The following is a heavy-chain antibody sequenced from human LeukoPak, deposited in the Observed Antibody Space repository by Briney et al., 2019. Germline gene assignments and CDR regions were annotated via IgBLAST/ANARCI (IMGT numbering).Heavy chain of an antibody. J-gene: IGHJ5*02. CDR3: GAAIAPNWFDP. V-gene: IGHV3-23*01. Sequence: GGSLRLSCAASGFTFSSYAMSWVRQAPGKGLEWVSAISGSGGSTYYADSVKGRFTISRDNSKNTLYLQMNSLRAEDTAVYYCGAAIAPNWFDPWGQGTLVTVSS. CDR1: GFTFSSYA. D-gene: IGHD2-2*02. CDR2: ISGSGGST.